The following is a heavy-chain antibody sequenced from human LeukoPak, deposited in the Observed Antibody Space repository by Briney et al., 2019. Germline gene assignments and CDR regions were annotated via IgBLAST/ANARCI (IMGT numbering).Heavy chain of an antibody. CDR1: SGSFSGYF. J-gene: IGHJ4*02. V-gene: IGHV4-34*01. CDR2: IDHSGST. Sequence: PSETLSLTCAVYSGSFSGYFWAWIRQPPGKGLEWIGEIDHSGSTNDNPSLRSRVALSVDKSQNQFSLNLSSVTAADTAVYYCARLVNPSISWSDYWGQGTLVTVSS. CDR3: ARLVNPSISWSDY. D-gene: IGHD6-13*01.